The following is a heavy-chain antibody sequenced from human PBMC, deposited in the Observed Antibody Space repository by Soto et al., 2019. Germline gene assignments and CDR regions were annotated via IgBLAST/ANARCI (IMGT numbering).Heavy chain of an antibody. CDR3: ARSTVTTTFPYYFDY. D-gene: IGHD4-4*01. Sequence: QLQLQESGPGLVKPSETLSLTCTVSGGSISSSSYYWGWIRQPPGKGLEWIGSIYYSGSTYYNPSLKSRVTISVDTSKNQFSLKLSSVTAADTAVYYCARSTVTTTFPYYFDYWGQGTLVTVYS. V-gene: IGHV4-39*01. CDR2: IYYSGST. CDR1: GGSISSSSYY. J-gene: IGHJ4*02.